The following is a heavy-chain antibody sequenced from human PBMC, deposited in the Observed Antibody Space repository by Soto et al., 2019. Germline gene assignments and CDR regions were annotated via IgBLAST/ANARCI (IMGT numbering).Heavy chain of an antibody. J-gene: IGHJ3*02. CDR1: GGSISSYY. CDR3: AKNYGNAFDI. D-gene: IGHD3-10*01. CDR2: IYYSGST. Sequence: SGTLSLTCTVSGGSISSYYWSWIRQPPGKGLEWIGYIYYSGSTNYNPSLKSRVTISVDTSKNQFSLKLSSVTAADTAVYYCAKNYGNAFDIWGQGTMVTVPS. V-gene: IGHV4-59*01.